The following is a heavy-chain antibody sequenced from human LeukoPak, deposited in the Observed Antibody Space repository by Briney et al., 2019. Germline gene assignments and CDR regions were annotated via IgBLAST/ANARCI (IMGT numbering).Heavy chain of an antibody. CDR1: GFTVSGDY. CDR3: ARAYGDYFNLDAFDI. J-gene: IGHJ3*02. CDR2: MYSGGAT. Sequence: PGGSLRLSCAVSGFTVSGDYMSWVRQAPGKGLEWVSVMYSGGATYYADSVKGRFTLSRDNSKNTLYLQMNSLRVEDTAVYYCARAYGDYFNLDAFDIWGQGTMVTVSS. D-gene: IGHD4-17*01. V-gene: IGHV3-53*01.